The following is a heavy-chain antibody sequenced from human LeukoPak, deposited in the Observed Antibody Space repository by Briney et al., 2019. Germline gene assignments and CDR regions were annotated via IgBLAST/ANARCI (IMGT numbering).Heavy chain of an antibody. CDR1: GFTLSSYG. D-gene: IGHD5-24*01. Sequence: GRSLRLSCAASGFTLSSYGMHWVRQAPGKGLEWVGVISYDGSNKYYADSVKGRFTISRDNSTNTLYLQMNSLRAEDTAVYYCAKDLGRDGYNLQDYWGQGTLVTVSS. J-gene: IGHJ4*02. V-gene: IGHV3-30*18. CDR3: AKDLGRDGYNLQDY. CDR2: ISYDGSNK.